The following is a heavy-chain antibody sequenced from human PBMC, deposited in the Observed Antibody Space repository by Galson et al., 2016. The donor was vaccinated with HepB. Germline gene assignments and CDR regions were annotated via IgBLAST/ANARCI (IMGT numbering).Heavy chain of an antibody. CDR1: GYTFTSYD. CDR3: ARPGRHIAVGGNYDMDV. D-gene: IGHD6-19*01. Sequence: SVKVSCKASGYTFTSYDINWVRQATGQGLEWMGWISPNSGETEYGRNFQGRVTMTRNTSTGTAYMELSSLRSEGTAVYYCARPGRHIAVGGNYDMDVWGQGTMVTVSS. CDR2: ISPNSGET. V-gene: IGHV1-8*01. J-gene: IGHJ6*02.